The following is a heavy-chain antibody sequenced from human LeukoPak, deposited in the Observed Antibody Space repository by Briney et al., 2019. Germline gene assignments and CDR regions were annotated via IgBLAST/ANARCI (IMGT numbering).Heavy chain of an antibody. J-gene: IGHJ6*03. CDR1: GGSFSGYY. Sequence: SETLSLTCAVYGGSFSGYYWTWIRQPPGKGLEWIGEINHSRSTKYSPSLKSRVTISVDTSKNQFSLKLSSVTAADTAVYYCARRVGRWFGERAYYYNYMDVWDKGTPVTVSS. CDR2: INHSRST. V-gene: IGHV4-34*01. CDR3: ARRVGRWFGERAYYYNYMDV. D-gene: IGHD3-10*01.